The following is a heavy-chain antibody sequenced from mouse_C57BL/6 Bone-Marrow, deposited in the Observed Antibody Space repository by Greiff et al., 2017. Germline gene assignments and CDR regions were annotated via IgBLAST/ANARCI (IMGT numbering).Heavy chain of an antibody. Sequence: EVKLVESGGGLVQPGGSLKLSCAASGFTFSAYYMYWVRQTPEKRLEWVAYISNGGGSTYYPDTVKGRFTISRDNAKNTLYLQMSRLKSEDTAMYYCARRWLLYYAMDYWGQGTSVTVSS. D-gene: IGHD2-3*01. J-gene: IGHJ4*01. V-gene: IGHV5-12*01. CDR2: ISNGGGST. CDR1: GFTFSAYY. CDR3: ARRWLLYYAMDY.